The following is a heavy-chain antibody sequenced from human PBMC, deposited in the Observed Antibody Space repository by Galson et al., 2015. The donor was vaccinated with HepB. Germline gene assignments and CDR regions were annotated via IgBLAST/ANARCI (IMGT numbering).Heavy chain of an antibody. CDR3: VRGHTVTFGGVFVVPVYFDC. V-gene: IGHV1-3*01. D-gene: IGHD3-16*02. CDR1: GYTFSDYA. Sequence: SVKVSCKASGYTFSDYAIHWVRQAPGQGLEWLGWINAGNGNTKLAQKFEGRLSITSDTSASTAYMDLSSLRSEDTAVYSCVRGHTVTFGGVFVVPVYFDCWGLGTLVTVSS. CDR2: INAGNGNT. J-gene: IGHJ4*02.